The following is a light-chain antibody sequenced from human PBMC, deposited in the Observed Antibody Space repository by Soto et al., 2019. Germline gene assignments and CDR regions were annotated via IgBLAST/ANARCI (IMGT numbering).Light chain of an antibody. J-gene: IGKJ1*01. Sequence: EIVFTQSPAPLSSFPGDRVSLSCRASQYINTRLAWYQHRPGQAPRLLIYQTSLRAAGIPARFSGSGSGTDFTLTISRLEPEDFAVYYCQQYGSSRWTFGQGTKVDIK. CDR3: QQYGSSRWT. CDR2: QTS. CDR1: QYINTR. V-gene: IGKV3-20*01.